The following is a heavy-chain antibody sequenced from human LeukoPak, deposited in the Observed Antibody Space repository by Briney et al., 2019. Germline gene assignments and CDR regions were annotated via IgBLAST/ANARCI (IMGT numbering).Heavy chain of an antibody. D-gene: IGHD3-10*01. Sequence: PGGSVSLSCVASGCIFVDYSMHWVRQAAWKGLDWVSGTAWKMGNTGYPDSAKDRVTIYRDNAETSLYLQMNSLRAEDTPLYYCAKDMCSYGSGSAYNPWGPFDSWGQGTLVTVSS. CDR2: TAWKMGNT. CDR3: AKDMCSYGSGSAYNPWGPFDS. J-gene: IGHJ4*02. CDR1: GCIFVDYS. V-gene: IGHV3-9*01.